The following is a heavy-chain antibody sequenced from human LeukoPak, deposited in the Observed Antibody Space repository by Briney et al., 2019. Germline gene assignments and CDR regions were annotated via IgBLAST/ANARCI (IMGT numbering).Heavy chain of an antibody. D-gene: IGHD3-22*01. CDR2: ISSSSSYI. V-gene: IGHV3-21*01. Sequence: PGGSLRLSCAASGFTFSSYSMNWVRQAPGKGLEGVSSISSSSSYIYYADSVKGRFTISRDNAKNSLYLQMNSPRAEDTAVYYCARVRAYDSSGYVLAYWGQGTLVTVSS. CDR3: ARVRAYDSSGYVLAY. J-gene: IGHJ4*02. CDR1: GFTFSSYS.